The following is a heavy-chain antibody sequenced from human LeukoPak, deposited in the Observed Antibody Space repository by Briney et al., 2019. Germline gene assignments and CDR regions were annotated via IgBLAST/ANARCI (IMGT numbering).Heavy chain of an antibody. Sequence: GRSLRLSCAASGFTFSSYSMNWVRQAPGKGLEWVSSISSSSSYIYYADSVKGRFTISRDNAKNSLYLQMNSLRAEDTAVYYCASYSAYGSDAFDIWGQGTMVTVSS. CDR1: GFTFSSYS. CDR2: ISSSSSYI. J-gene: IGHJ3*02. V-gene: IGHV3-21*01. CDR3: ASYSAYGSDAFDI. D-gene: IGHD2-15*01.